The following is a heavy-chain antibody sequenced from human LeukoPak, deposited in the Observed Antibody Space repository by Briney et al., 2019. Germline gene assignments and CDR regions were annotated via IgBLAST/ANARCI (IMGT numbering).Heavy chain of an antibody. J-gene: IGHJ4*02. CDR3: ARVAWESLDY. CDR2: IYYSGST. Sequence: SETLSLTCTVSGGSISSYYWSWIRQPPGKGLEWIGYIYYSGSTNYNPSLKSRVTISVDTSKNQSSLKLSSVTAADTAVYYCARVAWESLDYWGQGTLVTVSS. D-gene: IGHD1-26*01. V-gene: IGHV4-59*01. CDR1: GGSISSYY.